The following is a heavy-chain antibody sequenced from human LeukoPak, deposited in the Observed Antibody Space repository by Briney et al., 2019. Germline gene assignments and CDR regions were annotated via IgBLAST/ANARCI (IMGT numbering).Heavy chain of an antibody. D-gene: IGHD4-23*01. J-gene: IGHJ4*02. Sequence: PGGSLRLSCAASGFTLSSYAMSWVRQAPGKGLEWVSAISGSGGSTYYADSVKGRFTISRDNSKNTLYLQMNSLRAEDTAVYYCAKPIARLRWAEVYYFDYWGQGTLVTVSS. CDR3: AKPIARLRWAEVYYFDY. CDR1: GFTLSSYA. V-gene: IGHV3-23*01. CDR2: ISGSGGST.